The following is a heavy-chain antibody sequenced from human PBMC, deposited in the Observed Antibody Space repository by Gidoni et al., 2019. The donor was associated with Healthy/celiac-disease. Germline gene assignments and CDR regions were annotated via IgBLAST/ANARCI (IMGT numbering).Heavy chain of an antibody. CDR3: ARDAAVAGAYYYYYGMDV. V-gene: IGHV3-30*04. J-gene: IGHJ6*02. CDR2: RSYDGSNK. Sequence: QVQLVEAGGGVVQPGRSLSLSGAASGFTVCRYARHWVRQAPGTGLEWVAVRSYDGSNKYYADSVKGRFTISRDNSTNTLYLQMNSLRAEDTAVYYCARDAAVAGAYYYYYGMDVWGQGTTVTVSS. CDR1: GFTVCRYA. D-gene: IGHD6-19*01.